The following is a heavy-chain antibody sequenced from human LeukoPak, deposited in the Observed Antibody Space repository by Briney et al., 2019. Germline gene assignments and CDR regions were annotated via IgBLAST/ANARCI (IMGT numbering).Heavy chain of an antibody. CDR3: ARPSVSIFDY. J-gene: IGHJ4*02. D-gene: IGHD3-3*02. Sequence: SETLSLTCTVSGGSISSSSYYWGWIRQPPGKGLEWIGSIYYSGSTYYNPSLKSRVTKSVDTSKNQFSLKLSSVTAADTAVYYCARPSVSIFDYWGQGTLVTVSS. CDR2: IYYSGST. CDR1: GGSISSSSYY. V-gene: IGHV4-39*01.